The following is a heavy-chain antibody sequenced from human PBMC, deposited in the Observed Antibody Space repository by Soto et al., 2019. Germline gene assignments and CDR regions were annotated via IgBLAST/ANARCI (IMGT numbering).Heavy chain of an antibody. J-gene: IGHJ4*02. Sequence: GGSLRLSCAASGFTVSGNYITWVRQAPGKGLEWVSVIFSGDNTYYSDSVKGRFTISRDNSKNTLYLQMNSLRAEDTAVYYCAKERRVYYYDSSGPLDYWGQGTLVTVSS. V-gene: IGHV3-53*05. D-gene: IGHD3-22*01. CDR1: GFTVSGNY. CDR2: IFSGDNT. CDR3: AKERRVYYYDSSGPLDY.